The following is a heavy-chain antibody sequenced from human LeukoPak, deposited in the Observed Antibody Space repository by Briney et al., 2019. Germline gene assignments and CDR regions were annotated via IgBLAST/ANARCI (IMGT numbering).Heavy chain of an antibody. CDR1: GVTFSSYS. Sequence: GGSLRLSCAASGVTFSSYSMNWVRQAPGKGLEWVSSISSSSSYIYYADSVKGRFTISRDNAKNSLYLQMNSLRAEDTAVYYCARDRKGIAAAGVDYWGQGTLVTVSS. D-gene: IGHD6-13*01. V-gene: IGHV3-21*01. J-gene: IGHJ4*02. CDR3: ARDRKGIAAAGVDY. CDR2: ISSSSSYI.